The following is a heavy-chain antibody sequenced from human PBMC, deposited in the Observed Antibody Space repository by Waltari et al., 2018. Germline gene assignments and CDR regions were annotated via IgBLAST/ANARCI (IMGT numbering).Heavy chain of an antibody. CDR1: GGSFSGYY. CDR3: AREPYGVVVPAAIAWFDP. D-gene: IGHD2-2*01. Sequence: QVQLQQWGAGLLKPSETLSLTCAVYGGSFSGYYWSWIRQPPGKGLEWIGEINHTASPNYNPSLKSRVTISVDTSKNQFSLKLSSVTAADTAVYYCAREPYGVVVPAAIAWFDPWGQGTLVTVSS. J-gene: IGHJ5*02. CDR2: INHTASP. V-gene: IGHV4-34*01.